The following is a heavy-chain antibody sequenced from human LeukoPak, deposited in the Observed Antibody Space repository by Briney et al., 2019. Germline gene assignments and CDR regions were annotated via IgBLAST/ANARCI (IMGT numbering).Heavy chain of an antibody. CDR1: GGSISSYF. Sequence: SETLSLTCTVSGGSISSYFWSWIRQPPGKGREGIGYIYYSGSTNYNPSLKSRVTISVDTSKNQFSLKLSSVTAADTAVYYCARDVYDKAHTIAAADYWGQGTLVTVSS. D-gene: IGHD6-13*01. CDR3: ARDVYDKAHTIAAADY. J-gene: IGHJ4*02. V-gene: IGHV4-59*01. CDR2: IYYSGST.